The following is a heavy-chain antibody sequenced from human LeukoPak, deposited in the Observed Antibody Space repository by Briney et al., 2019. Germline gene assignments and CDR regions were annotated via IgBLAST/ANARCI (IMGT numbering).Heavy chain of an antibody. Sequence: SVKVSCKASGGTFSSYAISWVRQAPGQGLEWMGGIIPIFGTANYAQKFQDRVTITADESTSTAYMELSSLRSEDTAVYYCARYRTSLSYYYYYGMDVWGQGTTDTISS. CDR3: ARYRTSLSYYYYYGMDV. V-gene: IGHV1-69*01. J-gene: IGHJ6*02. CDR2: IIPIFGTA. CDR1: GGTFSSYA. D-gene: IGHD1-26*01.